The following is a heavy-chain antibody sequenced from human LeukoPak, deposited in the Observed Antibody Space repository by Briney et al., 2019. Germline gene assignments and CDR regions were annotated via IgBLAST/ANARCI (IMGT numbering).Heavy chain of an antibody. CDR3: AKEMYYYDSSGYSPHYYYGMDV. Sequence: GVSLRLSCAASGFTFSSYAMSWVRQAPGKGLEWVSAISGSGGSTYYADSVKGRFTISRDNSKNTLYLQMNSLRAEDTAVYYCAKEMYYYDSSGYSPHYYYGMDVWGQGTTVTVSS. V-gene: IGHV3-23*01. CDR2: ISGSGGST. D-gene: IGHD3-22*01. J-gene: IGHJ6*02. CDR1: GFTFSSYA.